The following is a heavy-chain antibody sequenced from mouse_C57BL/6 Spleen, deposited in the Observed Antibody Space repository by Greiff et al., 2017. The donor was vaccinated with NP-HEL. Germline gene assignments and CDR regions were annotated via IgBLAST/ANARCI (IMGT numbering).Heavy chain of an antibody. Sequence: EVMLVESGGGLVKPGGSLKLSCAASGFTFSSYAMSWVRQTPEKRLEWVATISDGGSYTYYPDNVKGRFTISRDNAKNNLYLQMSHLKSEDTAMYYCGRDEGFRVVYWVQGTRVTVSA. J-gene: IGHJ3*01. V-gene: IGHV5-4*01. D-gene: IGHD1-1*02. CDR2: ISDGGSYT. CDR1: GFTFSSYA. CDR3: GRDEGFRVVY.